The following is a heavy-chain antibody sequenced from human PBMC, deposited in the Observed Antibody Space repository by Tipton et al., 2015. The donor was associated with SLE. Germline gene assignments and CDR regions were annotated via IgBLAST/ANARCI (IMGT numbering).Heavy chain of an antibody. CDR3: ARSRGLGIHWYFDL. V-gene: IGHV4-59*08. J-gene: IGHJ2*01. Sequence: TLSLTCKVSGVSIRSSYWGWIRQPPGKGLEWIAYMFHSGITKYNPSLRSRVSTSVDTSNSQFSLKLSSVTAADTAVYYCARSRGLGIHWYFDLWGRGTLVTVSS. CDR2: MFHSGIT. CDR1: GVSIRSSY. D-gene: IGHD7-27*01.